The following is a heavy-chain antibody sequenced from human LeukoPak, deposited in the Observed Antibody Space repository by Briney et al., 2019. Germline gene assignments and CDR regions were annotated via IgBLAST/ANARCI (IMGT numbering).Heavy chain of an antibody. CDR2: IYSGGST. CDR1: GFTDSSNY. CDR3: ARVLGRDGYTPGPFDY. J-gene: IGHJ4*02. V-gene: IGHV3-53*01. D-gene: IGHD5-24*01. Sequence: PGGSLRLSCAASGFTDSSNYMSWVRQARGKGLECVSVIYSGGSTYYADSVKGRFTISRDNSKNTLYLQMNSLRAEDTAVYYCARVLGRDGYTPGPFDYWGQGTLVTVSS.